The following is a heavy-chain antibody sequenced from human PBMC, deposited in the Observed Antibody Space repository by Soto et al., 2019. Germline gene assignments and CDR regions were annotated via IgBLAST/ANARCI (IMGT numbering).Heavy chain of an antibody. Sequence: QVNLVQTAAQVKRPGASVNISCKASGYMFTRYYIHWVRQAPGQGLQWMGMINPSGGRTKYAQLFQGRVTMTADPPTNTAHMELSSLRSDDTAVFYCARVESCRGPGYSDHPDAFDIWGQGTVVTVSS. V-gene: IGHV1-46*01. CDR3: ARVESCRGPGYSDHPDAFDI. CDR1: GYMFTRYY. D-gene: IGHD2-21*01. CDR2: INPSGGRT. J-gene: IGHJ3*02.